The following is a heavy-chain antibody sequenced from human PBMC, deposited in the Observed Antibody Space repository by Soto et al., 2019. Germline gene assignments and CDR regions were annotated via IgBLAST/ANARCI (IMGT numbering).Heavy chain of an antibody. D-gene: IGHD6-19*01. CDR1: GGSISSSHF. Sequence: VLLQESGPGLVQPSGNLSLSCAVSGGSISSSHFWGWVRQHPGKGLEWVGDISHSGSVNYNPSLKRRVTISIDKSRNQFSLKLNSVTAADTAVYYCARSFGWYAIDYWGQGTLVIVSS. V-gene: IGHV4-4*02. CDR2: ISHSGSV. J-gene: IGHJ4*02. CDR3: ARSFGWYAIDY.